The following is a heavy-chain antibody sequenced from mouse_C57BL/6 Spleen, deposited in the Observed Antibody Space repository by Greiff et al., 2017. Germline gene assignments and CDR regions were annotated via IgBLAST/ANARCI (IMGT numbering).Heavy chain of an antibody. J-gene: IGHJ1*03. CDR2: SRNKANDYTT. Sequence: EVKLVESGGGLVQSGRSLRLSCATSGFTFSDFYMEWVRQAPGKGLEWIAASRNKANDYTTEYSASVKGRFIVSRDTSQSILYLQMNALRAEDTAIYYCARAPDGYWYFDVWGTGTTVTVSS. V-gene: IGHV7-1*01. D-gene: IGHD2-3*01. CDR1: GFTFSDFY. CDR3: ARAPDGYWYFDV.